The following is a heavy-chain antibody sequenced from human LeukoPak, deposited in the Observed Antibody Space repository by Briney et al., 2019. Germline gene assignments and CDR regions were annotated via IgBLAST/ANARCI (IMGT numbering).Heavy chain of an antibody. Sequence: GESLKISCKGSGYNFTSYWIGWVRQMPGKGLEWMGIIYPGDSDTRYGPSFQGQVTISADKSISTAYLQWSSLKASDTAMYYCARLLRNIAAAVYFFDYWGQGTLVTVSS. CDR1: GYNFTSYW. CDR2: IYPGDSDT. CDR3: ARLLRNIAAAVYFFDY. V-gene: IGHV5-51*01. D-gene: IGHD6-13*01. J-gene: IGHJ4*02.